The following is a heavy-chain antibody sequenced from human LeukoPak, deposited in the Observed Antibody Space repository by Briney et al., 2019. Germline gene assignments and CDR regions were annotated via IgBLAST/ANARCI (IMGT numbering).Heavy chain of an antibody. CDR3: ARDRAFDI. CDR1: GYTFTSYY. J-gene: IGHJ3*02. Sequence: ASVKVSCKASGYTFTSYYMHWVRQAPGQGLEWMGWISAYNGNTNYARKLQGRVTMTTDTSTSTAYMELRSLRSDDTAVYYCARDRAFDIWGQGTMVTVSS. CDR2: ISAYNGNT. V-gene: IGHV1-18*04.